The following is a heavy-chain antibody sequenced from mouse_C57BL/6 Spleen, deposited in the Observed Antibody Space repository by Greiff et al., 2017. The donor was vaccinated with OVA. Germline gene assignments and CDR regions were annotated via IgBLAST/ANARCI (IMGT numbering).Heavy chain of an antibody. Sequence: DVKLVESGGGLVKPGGSLKLSCAASGFTFSDYGMHWVRQAPEKGLEWVAYISSGSSTIYYADTVKGRFTISRDNATNTLFLQMTSLRSEDTAMYYCARPYYYGHFAYWGQGTLVTVSA. CDR1: GFTFSDYG. J-gene: IGHJ3*01. V-gene: IGHV5-17*01. D-gene: IGHD1-1*01. CDR2: ISSGSSTI. CDR3: ARPYYYGHFAY.